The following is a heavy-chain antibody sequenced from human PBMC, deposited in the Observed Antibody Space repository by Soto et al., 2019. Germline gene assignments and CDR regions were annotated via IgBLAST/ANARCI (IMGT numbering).Heavy chain of an antibody. D-gene: IGHD3-3*01. CDR1: GFTFSSFP. CDR2: IGGSGDSP. CDR3: AKDRVRATFGVISTFDS. J-gene: IGHJ4*02. Sequence: GGSLRLSCAASGFTFSSFPMSWVRQAPGKGLEWVAGIGGSGDSPSYADSVKGRFTISRDNSKNTLDLLMSSLRAEDTAIYYCAKDRVRATFGVISTFDSWGQGSRVTVSS. V-gene: IGHV3-23*01.